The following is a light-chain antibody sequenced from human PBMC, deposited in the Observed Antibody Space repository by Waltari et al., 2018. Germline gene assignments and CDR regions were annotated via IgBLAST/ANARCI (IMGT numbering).Light chain of an antibody. Sequence: DIVMTQTPLSLSVTPGQPASISCKSRQSLQHSDGRTYLYWYLQTPGQSPQLLIYEVSSWFAGVTDRFSGSGSVTDCTLKISRVEAEDVGVYYCMQGIHPLTFGGGTQVEIK. CDR3: MQGIHPLT. J-gene: IGKJ4*01. CDR1: QSLQHSDGRTY. CDR2: EVS. V-gene: IGKV2-29*03.